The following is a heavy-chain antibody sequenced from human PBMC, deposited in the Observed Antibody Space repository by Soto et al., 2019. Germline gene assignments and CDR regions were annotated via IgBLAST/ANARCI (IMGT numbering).Heavy chain of an antibody. Sequence: EVQLVESGGGLVQPGGSLKLSCAASGFTFSGSAMHWVRQASGKGLEWVGRIRSKANSYATAYAASVKGRFTISRDDSKNTAYLRMNSLKTEDTAVYYCEVAGDYWGQGTLVTVSS. CDR1: GFTFSGSA. CDR2: IRSKANSYAT. V-gene: IGHV3-73*02. CDR3: EVAGDY. D-gene: IGHD2-15*01. J-gene: IGHJ4*02.